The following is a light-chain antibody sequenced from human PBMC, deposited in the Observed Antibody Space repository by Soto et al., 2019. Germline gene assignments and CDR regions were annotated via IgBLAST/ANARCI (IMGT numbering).Light chain of an antibody. CDR3: GTWDSSFRGV. V-gene: IGLV1-51*01. J-gene: IGLJ2*01. CDR1: SSNIGNNY. CDR2: DNN. Sequence: QSVLTQPPSVSAAPGQKVTISCSGSSSNIGNNYVSWYQQLPGTAPKLLIYDNNKRPSGIPDRFSGSKSGTSATLGITGLQTGDEADYYCGTWDSSFRGVFGGGTKVTVL.